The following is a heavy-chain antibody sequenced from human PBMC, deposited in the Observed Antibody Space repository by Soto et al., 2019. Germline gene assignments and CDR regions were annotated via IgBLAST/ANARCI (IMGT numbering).Heavy chain of an antibody. J-gene: IGHJ4*02. D-gene: IGHD6-19*01. CDR2: IDPSDSYI. CDR1: GYTFSGHW. V-gene: IGHV5-10-1*01. CDR3: ARHGAAIWLGY. Sequence: GESLKISCNTSGYTFSGHWISWVRQVPGKGLQWMGNIDPSDSYINYNPAFRGHVTFSVDKSNSTAYLHWRSLGPSDTAIYYCARHGAAIWLGYWGQGTLVTVYS.